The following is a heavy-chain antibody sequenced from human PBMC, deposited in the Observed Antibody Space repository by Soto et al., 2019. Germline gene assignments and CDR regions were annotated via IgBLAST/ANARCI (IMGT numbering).Heavy chain of an antibody. CDR2: ISISSGNT. J-gene: IGHJ2*01. CDR3: ARSYNYGSYWYFAL. Sequence: QVQLVQSGAEVKKPGASVTVSCKASGYTFSDYGITWVRQAPGQGLEWMGWISISSGNTHFEESLQGRVTMTSDKTSTAYMELWRLRSDDSAMYYCARSYNYGSYWYFALWGRGTLVTVSS. V-gene: IGHV1-18*04. D-gene: IGHD3-10*01. CDR1: GYTFSDYG.